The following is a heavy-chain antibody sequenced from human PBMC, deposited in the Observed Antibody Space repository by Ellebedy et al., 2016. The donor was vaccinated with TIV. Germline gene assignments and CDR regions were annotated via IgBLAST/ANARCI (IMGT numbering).Heavy chain of an antibody. J-gene: IGHJ5*02. Sequence: AASVKVSCKASGYTYTSHGISGVRQASGQGREWMGWSSVYNGNTKYAEKFQGRVLMTTDTVTDTAYMELRSLRSDDTAVYYCAREKMVRTDNWLDPWGQGTLVTVSS. CDR1: GYTYTSHG. D-gene: IGHD3-10*01. CDR2: SSVYNGNT. V-gene: IGHV1-18*01. CDR3: AREKMVRTDNWLDP.